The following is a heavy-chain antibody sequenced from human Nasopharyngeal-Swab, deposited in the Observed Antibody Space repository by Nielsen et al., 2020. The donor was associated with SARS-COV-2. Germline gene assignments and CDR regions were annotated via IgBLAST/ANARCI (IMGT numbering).Heavy chain of an antibody. CDR1: GYTFTAYY. CDR3: AKDMRGSGNWFDP. V-gene: IGHV1-2*02. J-gene: IGHJ5*02. CDR2: INPNSGGT. Sequence: ASVQVSCKASGYTFTAYYMHWVRQAPGQGLEWMGWINPNSGGTKYAQKFQGRVTMTRDTSISTAYMELSRLTSDDTAVYFCAKDMRGSGNWFDPWGQGTLVTVSS. D-gene: IGHD3-10*01.